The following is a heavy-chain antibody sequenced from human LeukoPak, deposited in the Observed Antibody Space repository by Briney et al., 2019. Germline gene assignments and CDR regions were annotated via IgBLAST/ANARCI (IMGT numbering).Heavy chain of an antibody. CDR3: ARDSRVTNGDY. CDR1: GYTFTGYY. D-gene: IGHD3-10*01. CDR2: VDPSSGGT. V-gene: IGHV1-2*02. Sequence: ASVKVSCKAPGYTFTGYYMHWVRQAPGQGLEWMGWVDPSSGGTSYAQKFQGRVTMTRDTSITTVYMELNRLNSDDTAVYYCARDSRVTNGDYWGQGTLVTVSS. J-gene: IGHJ4*02.